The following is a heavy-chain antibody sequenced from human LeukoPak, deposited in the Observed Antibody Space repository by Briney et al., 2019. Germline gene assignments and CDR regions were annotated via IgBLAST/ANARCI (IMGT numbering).Heavy chain of an antibody. J-gene: IGHJ6*02. CDR1: GFTVSSNY. Sequence: QAGGSLRLSCAASGFTVSSNYMSWVRQAPGKGLEWVSVIYSGGSTYYADSVKGRFTISRDNSKNTLYLQMNSLRAEDTAVYYCAREYSGHPYGMDVWGQGTTVTVSS. V-gene: IGHV3-66*01. D-gene: IGHD1-26*01. CDR2: IYSGGST. CDR3: AREYSGHPYGMDV.